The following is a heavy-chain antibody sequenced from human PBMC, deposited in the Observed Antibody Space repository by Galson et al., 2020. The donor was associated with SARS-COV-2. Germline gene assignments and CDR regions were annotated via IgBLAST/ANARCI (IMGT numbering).Heavy chain of an antibody. CDR1: GYTFTGYY. CDR2: INPNSGGT. CDR3: ARLNSGNGTQAFDI. V-gene: IGHV1-2*04. D-gene: IGHD1-26*01. Sequence: ASVKVSCKASGYTFTGYYMHWVRQAPGQGLEWMGWINPNSGGTNYAQKFQGWVTMTRDTSISTAYMELSRLRSDDTAVYYCARLNSGNGTQAFDIWGQGTMVTVSS. J-gene: IGHJ3*02.